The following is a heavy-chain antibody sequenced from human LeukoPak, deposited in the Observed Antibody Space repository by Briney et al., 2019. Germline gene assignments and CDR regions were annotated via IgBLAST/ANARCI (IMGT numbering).Heavy chain of an antibody. D-gene: IGHD4/OR15-4a*01. CDR2: ISDSGGST. CDR3: AKKASRVPGHDVFDS. V-gene: IGHV3-23*01. Sequence: GRSLRLSCAASGFNFRSYGMHWVRQAPGKGLEWVAGISDSGGSTNYADSVKGRFTISRDNPKNTLYLQMNSLRAEDTAVYFCAKKASRVPGHDVFDSWGQGTMVTVSS. CDR1: GFNFRSYG. J-gene: IGHJ3*01.